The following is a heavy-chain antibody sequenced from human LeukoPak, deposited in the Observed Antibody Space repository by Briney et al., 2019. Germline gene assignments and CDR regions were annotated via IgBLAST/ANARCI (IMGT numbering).Heavy chain of an antibody. CDR1: GGSISSYY. Sequence: SETLSLTCTVSGGSISSYYWSWIRQPPGKGLEWIGYIYYSGSTNYNPSLKSRVTISVDTSKNQFPLKLSSVTAADTAVYYCARDRGYCSSTSCYEYYYYGMDVWGQGTTVTVSS. CDR2: IYYSGST. V-gene: IGHV4-59*01. CDR3: ARDRGYCSSTSCYEYYYYGMDV. D-gene: IGHD2-2*01. J-gene: IGHJ6*02.